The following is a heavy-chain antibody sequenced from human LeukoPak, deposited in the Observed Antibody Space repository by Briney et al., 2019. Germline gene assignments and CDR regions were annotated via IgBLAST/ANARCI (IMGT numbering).Heavy chain of an antibody. Sequence: GASVKVSCKASGYTFTNYAMNWVRQAPGQRLEWMGWINAGNDNTKYSQKFQGRVTISRDTSASTVYMELSSLTSEDTAVYYCARARPGSYRFDYWGQGTLVTVSS. CDR1: GYTFTNYA. D-gene: IGHD1-26*01. CDR2: INAGNDNT. J-gene: IGHJ4*02. V-gene: IGHV1-3*01. CDR3: ARARPGSYRFDY.